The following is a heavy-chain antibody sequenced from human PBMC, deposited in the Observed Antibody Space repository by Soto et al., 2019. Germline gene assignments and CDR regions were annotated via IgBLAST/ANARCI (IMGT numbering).Heavy chain of an antibody. Sequence: QVQLVESGGGVVQSGRSLRLSCTASGFTFSTYAMQWVRQAPGKGLEWVAVVSSEGGTQFYADSVKGRFTISRDNSKNSLYLQMSSLTTEDAAIYYCARENYYGGHVIGSLDLWGRGTLVSVSS. CDR3: ARENYYGGHVIGSLDL. CDR2: VSSEGGTQ. D-gene: IGHD3-22*01. CDR1: GFTFSTYA. J-gene: IGHJ2*01. V-gene: IGHV3-30-3*01.